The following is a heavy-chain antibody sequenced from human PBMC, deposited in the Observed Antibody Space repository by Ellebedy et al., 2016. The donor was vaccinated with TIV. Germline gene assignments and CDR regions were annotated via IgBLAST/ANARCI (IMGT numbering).Heavy chain of an antibody. V-gene: IGHV3-7*01. D-gene: IGHD3-22*01. J-gene: IGHJ4*02. CDR3: ARGYYDSSGYLHY. Sequence: GESLKISCAASGFTFSSYWMSWVRQAPGKGLEWVANIKQDGSEKYYVDSVKGRFTISRDNAKNSLYLQMNSLRAEDTAVYYCARGYYDSSGYLHYWGQGTLVTVSS. CDR1: GFTFSSYW. CDR2: IKQDGSEK.